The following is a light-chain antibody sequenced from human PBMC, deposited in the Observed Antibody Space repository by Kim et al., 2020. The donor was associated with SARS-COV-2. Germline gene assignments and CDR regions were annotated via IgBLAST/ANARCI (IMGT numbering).Light chain of an antibody. CDR2: YDS. V-gene: IGLV3-21*04. Sequence: APGKTARITFGGNNIGSKSVHCYQQKPGQAPVLVIYYDSDRPSGIPERFSGSNSGNTATLTISRVEAGDEADYYCQVWDSRSDHRVFGGGTQLTVL. CDR1: NIGSKS. CDR3: QVWDSRSDHRV. J-gene: IGLJ3*02.